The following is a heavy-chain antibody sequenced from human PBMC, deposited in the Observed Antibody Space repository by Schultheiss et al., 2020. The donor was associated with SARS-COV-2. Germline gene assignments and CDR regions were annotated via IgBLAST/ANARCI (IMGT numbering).Heavy chain of an antibody. J-gene: IGHJ5*02. D-gene: IGHD3-16*01. V-gene: IGHV1-18*01. CDR1: GYTFTSYG. CDR2: ISAYNGNT. Sequence: ASVKVSCKASGYTFTSYGISWVRQAPGQGLEWMGWISAYNGNTNYAQKLQGRVTMTTDTSTSTAYMELRSLRSDDTAVYYCAIARGPLGESNWFDPWGQGTLVTVSS. CDR3: AIARGPLGESNWFDP.